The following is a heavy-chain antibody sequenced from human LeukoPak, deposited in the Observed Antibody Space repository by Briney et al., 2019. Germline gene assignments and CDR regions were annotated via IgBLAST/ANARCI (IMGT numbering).Heavy chain of an antibody. V-gene: IGHV3-53*01. CDR2: IYSGGST. J-gene: IGHJ4*02. CDR1: GFTVSSNY. Sequence: GSLRLSCAASGFTVSSNYMSWVRQAPGKGLEWVSVIYSGGSTYYADSVKGRFTISRDNSKNTLYLQMNSLRAEDAAVYYCAREEWELPYFDYWGQGTLVTVSS. D-gene: IGHD1-26*01. CDR3: AREEWELPYFDY.